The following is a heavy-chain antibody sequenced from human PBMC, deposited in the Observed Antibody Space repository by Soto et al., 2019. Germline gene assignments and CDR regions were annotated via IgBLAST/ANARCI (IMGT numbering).Heavy chain of an antibody. Sequence: ASVKVSCKASGYTFTSYDINRVRQATGQGLEWMGWMNPNSGNTGYAQKFQGRVTMTRNTSISTAYMELSSPRSEDTAVYYCASGLKRWLQLGWYFDLWGRGTLVPVSS. D-gene: IGHD5-12*01. CDR1: GYTFTSYD. J-gene: IGHJ2*01. CDR2: MNPNSGNT. V-gene: IGHV1-8*01. CDR3: ASGLKRWLQLGWYFDL.